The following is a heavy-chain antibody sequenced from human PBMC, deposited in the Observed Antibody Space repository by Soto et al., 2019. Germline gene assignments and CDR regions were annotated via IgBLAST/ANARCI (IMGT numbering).Heavy chain of an antibody. CDR1: GFTFSSYA. V-gene: IGHV3-23*01. CDR3: AKSTPARLSSGWGGVDY. J-gene: IGHJ4*02. CDR2: ISGSGGST. D-gene: IGHD6-19*01. Sequence: EVQLLESGGGLVQPGGSLRLSCAASGFTFSSYAMSWVRQAPGKGLEWVSAISGSGGSTYYADSVKGRFTISRDNSKNTLYLQMNSLRAEDTAVYYCAKSTPARLSSGWGGVDYWGQGTLVTVSS.